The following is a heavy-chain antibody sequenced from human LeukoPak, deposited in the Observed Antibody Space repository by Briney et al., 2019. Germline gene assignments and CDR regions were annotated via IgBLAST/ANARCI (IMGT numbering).Heavy chain of an antibody. CDR1: GGSFSGYY. D-gene: IGHD2-2*01. Sequence: PSATLTLTCAAYGGSFSGYYWSWLRQPPGKGLEWVGEITDDGSTKYNPSLKSRVTISADTSNNQSSLKLSTVTAADTAVYYCAREGDIVVVPAAKPHTNWFDPCGEGTLVTASS. V-gene: IGHV4-34*01. CDR3: AREGDIVVVPAAKPHTNWFDP. CDR2: ITDDGST. J-gene: IGHJ5*02.